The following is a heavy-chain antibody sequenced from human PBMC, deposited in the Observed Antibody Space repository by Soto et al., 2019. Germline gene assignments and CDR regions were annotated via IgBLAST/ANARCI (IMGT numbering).Heavy chain of an antibody. V-gene: IGHV4-39*01. D-gene: IGHD3-10*01. CDR1: GGSISSSSYY. CDR3: ARIERGSGIYLGPVYYYYYMDV. CDR2: IYYSGST. J-gene: IGHJ6*03. Sequence: SETLSLTCTVSGGSISSSSYYWGWIRQPPGKGLEWIGSIYYSGSTYYNPSLKSRVTISVDTSKNQFSLKLSSVTAADTAVYYCARIERGSGIYLGPVYYYYYMDVRGKRTTVTVSS.